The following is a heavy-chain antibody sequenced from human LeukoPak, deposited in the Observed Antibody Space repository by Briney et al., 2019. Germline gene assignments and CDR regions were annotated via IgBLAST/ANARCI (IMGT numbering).Heavy chain of an antibody. J-gene: IGHJ3*01. Sequence: GGSLRLSCAASGFTFSNYAMTWVRQAPGKGLEWVSGITGSGGGTNYVGSVKGRFTISRDTSKNTLYLQLNSLRAEDTAVYYCAKGLRGCCYDAFEVWAQATVVAV. CDR1: GFTFSNYA. V-gene: IGHV3-23*01. CDR3: AKGLRGCCYDAFEV. D-gene: IGHD1-26*01. CDR2: ITGSGGGT.